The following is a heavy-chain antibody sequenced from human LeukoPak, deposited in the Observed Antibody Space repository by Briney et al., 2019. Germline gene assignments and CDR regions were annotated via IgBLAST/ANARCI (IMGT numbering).Heavy chain of an antibody. CDR3: ARQGAMVRGVSGIWFDP. CDR1: GGSISSGDYY. J-gene: IGHJ5*02. Sequence: SETLSLTCTVSGGSISSGDYYWSWIRQPPGKGLEWIGYIYYSGSTYYNPSLKSRVTISVDTSKNQFSLKLSSVTAADTAVYHCARQGAMVRGVSGIWFDPWGQGTLVTVSS. V-gene: IGHV4-30-4*01. CDR2: IYYSGST. D-gene: IGHD3-10*01.